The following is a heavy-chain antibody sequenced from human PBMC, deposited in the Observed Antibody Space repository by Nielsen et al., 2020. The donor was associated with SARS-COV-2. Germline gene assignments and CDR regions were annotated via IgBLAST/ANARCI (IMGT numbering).Heavy chain of an antibody. J-gene: IGHJ4*02. D-gene: IGHD6-6*01. CDR3: VKDPSYSSSSPSFDY. V-gene: IGHV3-48*04. CDR1: GFTFSSYS. Sequence: GESLKISCAASGFTFSSYSMNWVRQAPGKGLEWVSYISSSSSTIYYADSVKGRFTISRDNAKNSLYLQMNSLRAEDTAVYYCVKDPSYSSSSPSFDYWGQGTLVTVSS. CDR2: ISSSSSTI.